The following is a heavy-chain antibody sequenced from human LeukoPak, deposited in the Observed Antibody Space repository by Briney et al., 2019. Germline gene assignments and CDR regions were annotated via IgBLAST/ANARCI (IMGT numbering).Heavy chain of an antibody. CDR2: IWYDGSNK. J-gene: IGHJ4*02. CDR1: GFTFSSYG. D-gene: IGHD2-21*02. CDR3: ARDGVLYCGGDCYPAY. Sequence: RSLRLSCAASGFTFSSYGMHWVRQAPGKGLEWVAVIWYDGSNKYYADSVKGRFTISRDNSKNTLYLQMNSLRAEDTAVYYCARDGVLYCGGDCYPAYWGQGTLVTVSS. V-gene: IGHV3-33*01.